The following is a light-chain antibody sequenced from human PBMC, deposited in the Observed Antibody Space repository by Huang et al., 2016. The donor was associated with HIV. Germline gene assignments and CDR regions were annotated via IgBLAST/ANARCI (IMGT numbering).Light chain of an antibody. Sequence: EIIMTQFPATLSLSPGERATLSCRASQSVATQSAWYQQKPGQAPRLLIFGASNMATGVPDRFSGSGSGTEFTLTISNLQSEDFAVYYCQQYNTSPTTFGPGTRVDVK. V-gene: IGKV3-15*01. CDR1: QSVATQ. CDR3: QQYNTSPTT. CDR2: GAS. J-gene: IGKJ3*01.